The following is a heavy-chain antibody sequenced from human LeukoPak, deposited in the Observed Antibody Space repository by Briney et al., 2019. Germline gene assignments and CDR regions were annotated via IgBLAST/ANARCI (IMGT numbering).Heavy chain of an antibody. D-gene: IGHD1-26*01. CDR2: IYSGGST. CDR3: ARDRRVGATDIPGYDY. J-gene: IGHJ4*02. Sequence: GGSLRLSCAASGFTVSSNYMNWVRQAPGKGLEWVSVIYSGGSTYYADSVKGRFTISRDSSKSTLYLQMNSLRAEDTAVYYCARDRRVGATDIPGYDYWGQGTLVTVSS. V-gene: IGHV3-53*05. CDR1: GFTVSSNY.